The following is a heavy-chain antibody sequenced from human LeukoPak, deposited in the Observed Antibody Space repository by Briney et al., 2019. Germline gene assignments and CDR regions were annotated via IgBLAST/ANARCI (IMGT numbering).Heavy chain of an antibody. CDR1: GFTFSSYE. Sequence: GGSLRLSCAASGFTFSSYEMNWVRQAPGKGLEWVSYICSGGSTIYYADAVKSRFTISRDNNKNSLYQQMKSLEAEDKAVYHGAREMVQEYYGMDVWGQGTTVTVSS. D-gene: IGHD3-10*01. CDR2: ICSGGSTI. J-gene: IGHJ6*02. CDR3: AREMVQEYYGMDV. V-gene: IGHV3-48*03.